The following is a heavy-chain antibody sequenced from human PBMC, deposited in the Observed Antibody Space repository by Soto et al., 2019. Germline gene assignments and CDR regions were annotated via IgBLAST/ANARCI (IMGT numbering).Heavy chain of an antibody. CDR3: TLALGPTTGLDY. D-gene: IGHD1-26*01. CDR1: GASTVSHYH. J-gene: IGHJ4*02. Sequence: QVQLQESGPGLVKPSQTLSLTCSVSGASTVSHYHWTWIRQPPGKGLEWMGYIFNSGTTFYNPSLTSRLSISMDTPGKHFSLELRSVTAADTAVYYSTLALGPTTGLDYWGQGTLVTVSS. CDR2: IFNSGTT. V-gene: IGHV4-31*02.